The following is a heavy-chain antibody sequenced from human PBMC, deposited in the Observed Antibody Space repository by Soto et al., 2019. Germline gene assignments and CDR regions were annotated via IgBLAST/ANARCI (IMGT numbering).Heavy chain of an antibody. V-gene: IGHV3-21*01. CDR2: ISSSSSYI. Sequence: PGGSLRLSCAASGFTFSSYSMNWVRQAPGKGLEWVSSISSSSSYIYYADSVKGRFTISRDNAKNSLYLQMNSLRAEDTAVYYCARASGGSCYTPERCGMDVWGQGTTVTVSS. D-gene: IGHD2-15*01. J-gene: IGHJ6*02. CDR3: ARASGGSCYTPERCGMDV. CDR1: GFTFSSYS.